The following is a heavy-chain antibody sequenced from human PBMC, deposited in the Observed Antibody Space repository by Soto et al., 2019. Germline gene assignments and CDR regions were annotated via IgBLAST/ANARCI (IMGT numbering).Heavy chain of an antibody. CDR2: IIPIFGTA. Sequence: SVTVSCKASGGTFSSYAISWVRQAPGQGLEWMGGIIPIFGTANYAQKFQGRVTITADESTSTAYMELSSLRSEDTAVYYCASQSPAIINYYDSSESFDYWGQGTLVTVSS. V-gene: IGHV1-69*13. CDR3: ASQSPAIINYYDSSESFDY. J-gene: IGHJ4*02. CDR1: GGTFSSYA. D-gene: IGHD3-22*01.